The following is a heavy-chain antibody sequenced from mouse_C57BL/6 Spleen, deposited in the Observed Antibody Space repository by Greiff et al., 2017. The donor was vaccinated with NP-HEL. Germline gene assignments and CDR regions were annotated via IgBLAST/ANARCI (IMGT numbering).Heavy chain of an antibody. CDR2: IDPSDSET. V-gene: IGHV1-52*01. CDR1: GYTFTSYW. CDR3: ARSLITTVVATDY. J-gene: IGHJ2*01. D-gene: IGHD1-1*01. Sequence: QVQLQQPGAELVRPGSSVKLSCKASGYTFTSYWMHWVKQRPIQGLEWIGNIDPSDSETHYNQKFKDKATLTVDKSSSTAYMQLSSLTSEDSAVYYCARSLITTVVATDYWGQGTTRTVSS.